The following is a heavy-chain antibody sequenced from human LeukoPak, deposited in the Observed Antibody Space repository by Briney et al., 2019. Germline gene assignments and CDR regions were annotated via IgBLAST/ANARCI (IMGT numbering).Heavy chain of an antibody. V-gene: IGHV4-61*02. CDR1: GDSISSGDYY. J-gene: IGHJ4*02. CDR3: ASGGTGGFHIDY. D-gene: IGHD2-8*02. Sequence: ASETLSLTCTVSGDSISSGDYYWSWIRQPAGKGLEWIGRISSSGSTNYNPSLKSRVTISVDTSKNQFSLKLSSVTAADTAVYYCASGGTGGFHIDYWGQGTLVTVSS. CDR2: ISSSGST.